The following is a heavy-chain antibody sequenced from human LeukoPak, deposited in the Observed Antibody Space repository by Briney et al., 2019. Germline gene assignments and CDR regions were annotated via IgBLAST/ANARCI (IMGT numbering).Heavy chain of an antibody. CDR2: ISYDGSNK. J-gene: IGHJ3*02. D-gene: IGHD1-26*01. CDR1: GFTFSSYA. CDR3: ANQRGGSYSLLGAFDI. V-gene: IGHV3-30-3*01. Sequence: GGSLRLSCAASGFTFSSYAMHWVRQAPGKGLEWVAVISYDGSNKYYADSVKGRFTISRDNSKNTLYLQMNSLRAEDTAVYYCANQRGGSYSLLGAFDIWGQGTMVTVSS.